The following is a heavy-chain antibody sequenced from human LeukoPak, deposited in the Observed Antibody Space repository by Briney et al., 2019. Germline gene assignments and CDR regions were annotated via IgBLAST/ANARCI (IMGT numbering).Heavy chain of an antibody. CDR1: GFTFRVYT. D-gene: IGHD3-10*01. Sequence: GGSLRLSGAASGFTFRVYTIHWVRKAPGKGLEWVAVISYDGRNKHYADSVKGRFTISRDNSQNTLYLQMNSLRPDDTAVYYCAKDPMVRGVINGMDVWGQGTTVIVSS. V-gene: IGHV3-30*04. CDR3: AKDPMVRGVINGMDV. J-gene: IGHJ6*02. CDR2: ISYDGRNK.